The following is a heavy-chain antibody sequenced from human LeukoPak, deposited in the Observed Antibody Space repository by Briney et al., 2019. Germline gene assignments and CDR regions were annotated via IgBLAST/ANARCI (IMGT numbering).Heavy chain of an antibody. Sequence: GGSLRLSCSASGFTFSTYWMSWVRQAPGKGLEWVANINEDGSETYSLDSVKGRFTISRDNAKNSLYLQMNSLRAEDTAVYYCAKMYGGTYIGNWGQGTLVTVSA. CDR2: INEDGSET. CDR1: GFTFSTYW. D-gene: IGHD1-26*01. CDR3: AKMYGGTYIGN. J-gene: IGHJ4*02. V-gene: IGHV3-7*01.